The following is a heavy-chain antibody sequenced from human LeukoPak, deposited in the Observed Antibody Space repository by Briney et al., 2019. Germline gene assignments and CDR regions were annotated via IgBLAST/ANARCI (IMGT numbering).Heavy chain of an antibody. D-gene: IGHD6-19*01. Sequence: ASVKVSCKASGYTFTGYYMHWVRQAPGQGLEWMGWINPNSGGTNYAQKFQGRVTISADKSISTAYLQWSSLKASDTAMYYCARRGSSGWYEGLKYGMDVWGQGTTVTVSS. J-gene: IGHJ6*02. CDR3: ARRGSSGWYEGLKYGMDV. V-gene: IGHV1-2*02. CDR1: GYTFTGYY. CDR2: INPNSGGT.